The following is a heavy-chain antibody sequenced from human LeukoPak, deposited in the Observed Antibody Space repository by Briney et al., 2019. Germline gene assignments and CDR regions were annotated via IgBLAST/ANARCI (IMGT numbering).Heavy chain of an antibody. Sequence: SVKVSCKASGGTFSSYAISWVRQAPGQGLEWMGGITPIFGTANYAQKFQGRVTITADESTSTAYMELSSLRSEDTAVYYCARDVGYYDSSGYYHLPDWFDPWGQGTLVTVSS. CDR1: GGTFSSYA. V-gene: IGHV1-69*13. CDR3: ARDVGYYDSSGYYHLPDWFDP. D-gene: IGHD3-22*01. J-gene: IGHJ5*02. CDR2: ITPIFGTA.